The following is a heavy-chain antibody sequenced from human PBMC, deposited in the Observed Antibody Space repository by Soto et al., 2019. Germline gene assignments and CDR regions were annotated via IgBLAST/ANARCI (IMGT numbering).Heavy chain of an antibody. CDR3: ARDIHTPPSYCSGGSCYSSFDY. CDR2: IIPIFGTA. V-gene: IGHV1-69*06. CDR1: GYTLTTYA. J-gene: IGHJ4*02. Sequence: EAAVKVSCKTSGYTLTTYAISWVRQAPGQGLEWMGGIIPIFGTANYAQKFQGRVTITADKSTSTAYMELSSLRSEDTAVYYCARDIHTPPSYCSGGSCYSSFDYWGQGTLVTVSS. D-gene: IGHD2-15*01.